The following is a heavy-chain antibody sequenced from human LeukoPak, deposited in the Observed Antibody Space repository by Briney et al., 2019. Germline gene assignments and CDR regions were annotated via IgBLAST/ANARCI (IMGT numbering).Heavy chain of an antibody. CDR2: ISYDGSNK. D-gene: IGHD2-15*01. CDR3: AREIIPTPDTFDI. Sequence: PGGSLRLSCAASGFTFSSYAMHWVRQAPGKGLEWVAVISYDGSNKYYADSVKGRFTISRDNSKNTLYLQLNNLRAEDTAVYYCAREIIPTPDTFDIWGQGTVVTVSS. J-gene: IGHJ3*02. V-gene: IGHV3-30*07. CDR1: GFTFSSYA.